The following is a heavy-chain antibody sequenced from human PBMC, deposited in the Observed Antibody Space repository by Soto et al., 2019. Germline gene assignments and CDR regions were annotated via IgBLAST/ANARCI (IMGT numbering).Heavy chain of an antibody. D-gene: IGHD3-9*01. CDR1: GYTFTIYG. V-gene: IGHV1-18*01. CDR3: ASLILTGYPGSYYYYGMDV. CDR2: ISAYNGNT. Sequence: ASVKVSCKASGYTFTIYGISWVRQAPGQGLEWMGWISAYNGNTNYAQKLQGRVTMATDTSTSTAYMELRSLRSDDTAVYYCASLILTGYPGSYYYYGMDVWGQGTTVTVAS. J-gene: IGHJ6*02.